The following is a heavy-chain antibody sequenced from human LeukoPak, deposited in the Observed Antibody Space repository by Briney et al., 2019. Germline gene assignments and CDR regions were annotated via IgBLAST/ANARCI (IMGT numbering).Heavy chain of an antibody. D-gene: IGHD3-10*01. Sequence: PSETLSLTCSVSGGAISSHCWGWVRRPPGKGLEWLGCIRDSGSTSYNPSLKSRVTISLDTSKTQFSLKLRSVTPPDTAVYYCARVRGLGVVSPYFDYWGQGTLVTVSS. V-gene: IGHV4-59*08. CDR1: GGAISSHC. CDR2: IRDSGST. J-gene: IGHJ4*02. CDR3: ARVRGLGVVSPYFDY.